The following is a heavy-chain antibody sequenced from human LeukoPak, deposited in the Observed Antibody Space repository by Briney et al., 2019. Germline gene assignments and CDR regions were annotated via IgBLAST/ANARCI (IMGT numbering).Heavy chain of an antibody. V-gene: IGHV1-2*06. D-gene: IGHD5-12*01. CDR1: GYTFTGYY. J-gene: IGHJ4*02. CDR3: AREVSGGYDEPFDY. Sequence: GASVKVSCKASGYTFTGYYMHWVRQAPGQGLEWMGRINPNSGGTNYAQKFQGRVTMTRDTSISTAYMELSRLRSDDTAVYYCAREVSGGYDEPFDYWGQGTLVTVSS. CDR2: INPNSGGT.